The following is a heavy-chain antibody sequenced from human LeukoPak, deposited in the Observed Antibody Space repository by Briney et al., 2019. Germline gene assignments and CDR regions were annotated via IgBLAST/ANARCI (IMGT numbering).Heavy chain of an antibody. Sequence: GGSLRLSCTASGFTFSSYAMRWVPHAPGKGLEWVSNLSGNGDGTYYADSVEGRFTISRDNSKNTLFLEKNSLKAEDTAVYYCAKGHRYYYDNSGYYSDYFDFWGQGTLVTVSS. D-gene: IGHD3-22*01. CDR3: AKGHRYYYDNSGYYSDYFDF. J-gene: IGHJ4*02. CDR1: GFTFSSYA. CDR2: LSGNGDGT. V-gene: IGHV3-23*01.